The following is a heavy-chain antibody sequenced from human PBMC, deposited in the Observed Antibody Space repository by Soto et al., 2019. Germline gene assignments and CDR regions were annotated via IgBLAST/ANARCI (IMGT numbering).Heavy chain of an antibody. CDR2: IYHSGST. J-gene: IGHJ4*02. D-gene: IGHD1-26*01. CDR1: GGSISSSNW. Sequence: PSETLSLTCAVSGGSISSSNWWSWVRQTPGKGLEWIGEIYHSGSTNYNPSLKSRVTISVDKSKNQFSLKLSSVTAADTAVYYCARAKWELLLFYFAYWGRGTLVTVSS. V-gene: IGHV4-4*02. CDR3: ARAKWELLLFYFAY.